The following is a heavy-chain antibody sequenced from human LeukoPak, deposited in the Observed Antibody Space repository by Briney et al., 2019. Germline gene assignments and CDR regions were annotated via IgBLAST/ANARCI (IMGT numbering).Heavy chain of an antibody. D-gene: IGHD3-22*01. CDR2: ISAYNGNT. V-gene: IGHV1-18*01. Sequence: ASVKVSCKASGYTFTSYGISLVRQAPGQGLEWMGWISAYNGNTNYAQKLQGRVTMTTDTSTSTAYMELRSLRSDDTAVYYCARDRFPLPGPLYDSSGYHKWHDAFDIWGQGTMVTVSS. J-gene: IGHJ3*02. CDR1: GYTFTSYG. CDR3: ARDRFPLPGPLYDSSGYHKWHDAFDI.